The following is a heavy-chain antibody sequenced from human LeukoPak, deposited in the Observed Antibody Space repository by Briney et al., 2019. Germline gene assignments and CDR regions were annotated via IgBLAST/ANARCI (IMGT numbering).Heavy chain of an antibody. CDR1: GFTFTSFA. CDR3: ASGYTMVDYYYGMDV. D-gene: IGHD3-10*01. CDR2: IVVGSVNT. Sequence: GASVKVSCKASGFTFTSFAMQWVRQARGQRLEWIGWIVVGSVNTSYAQKFQERVTITRDMSTSTAYMELSSLRSEDTAVYYCASGYTMVDYYYGMDVWGQGTTVTVSS. J-gene: IGHJ6*02. V-gene: IGHV1-58*02.